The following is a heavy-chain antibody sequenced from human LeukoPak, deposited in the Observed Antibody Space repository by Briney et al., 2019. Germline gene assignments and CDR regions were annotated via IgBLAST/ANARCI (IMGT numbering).Heavy chain of an antibody. D-gene: IGHD4-17*01. V-gene: IGHV1-18*01. CDR1: GYTFTSYG. J-gene: IGHJ6*02. Sequence: ASVTVPCKASGYTFTSYGISWVRQAPGQGLEWMGWISAYNGNTNYAQKLQGRVTMTTDTSTSTAYMELRSLRSDDTAVYYCARVGADYGDYLFGMDVWGHGTTVTVSS. CDR3: ARVGADYGDYLFGMDV. CDR2: ISAYNGNT.